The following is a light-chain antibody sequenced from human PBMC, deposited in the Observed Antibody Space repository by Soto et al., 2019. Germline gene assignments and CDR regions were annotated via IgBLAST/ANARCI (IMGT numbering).Light chain of an antibody. V-gene: IGKV3-11*01. CDR2: DAS. J-gene: IGKJ5*01. CDR1: QSVSSY. CDR3: QQRSNWPLT. Sequence: EIVLPQSPATLSLSPGERATLSCRASQSVSSYLAWYQQKPGQAPRLLIYDASNRATGIPARFSGSGSGTDFTLTISSLEPEDFAVYYCQQRSNWPLTCGQGTRVEIK.